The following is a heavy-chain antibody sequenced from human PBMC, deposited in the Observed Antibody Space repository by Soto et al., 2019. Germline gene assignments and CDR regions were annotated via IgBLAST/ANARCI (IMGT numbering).Heavy chain of an antibody. D-gene: IGHD3-10*01. V-gene: IGHV3-7*01. J-gene: IGHJ4*02. Sequence: EVQLVESGGGLVQPGGSLRLSCAASGFTFSSYWMSWVRQAPGKGLEWVANIKQDGSEKYNVDFVKGRFTISRDNAKNSLYLQMNSLRVEDPAVYYCARAYGSESLSGYWGQGTLVTVSS. CDR1: GFTFSSYW. CDR2: IKQDGSEK. CDR3: ARAYGSESLSGY.